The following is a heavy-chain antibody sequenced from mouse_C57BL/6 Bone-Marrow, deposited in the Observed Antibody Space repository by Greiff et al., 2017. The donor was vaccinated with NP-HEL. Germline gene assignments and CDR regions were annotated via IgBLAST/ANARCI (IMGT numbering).Heavy chain of an antibody. D-gene: IGHD1-1*01. Sequence: EVMLVESGGGLVQPGGSLSLSCAASGFTFTDYYMSWVRQPPGKALEWLGFIRNKANGYTTEYSVSVKGRFTISRNNSQNILYLQMNALGAEDSATYYCARDNLRLNAMDYWGQGTSVTVSS. CDR2: IRNKANGYTT. CDR3: ARDNLRLNAMDY. V-gene: IGHV7-3*01. CDR1: GFTFTDYY. J-gene: IGHJ4*01.